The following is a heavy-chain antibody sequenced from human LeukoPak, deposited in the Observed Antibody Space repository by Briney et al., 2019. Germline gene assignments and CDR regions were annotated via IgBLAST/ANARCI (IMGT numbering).Heavy chain of an antibody. J-gene: IGHJ4*02. V-gene: IGHV3-23*01. Sequence: PGGSLRLSCAASGFTFGSYAMTWVRQAPGKGLEWVSSISAASSNTQYADSAKGRFTISRDNSKTTLYLQMTSLSAEDTAVYHCAKDKGNWGSSYDYWGQGTLVTVSS. D-gene: IGHD7-27*01. CDR1: GFTFGSYA. CDR2: ISAASSNT. CDR3: AKDKGNWGSSYDY.